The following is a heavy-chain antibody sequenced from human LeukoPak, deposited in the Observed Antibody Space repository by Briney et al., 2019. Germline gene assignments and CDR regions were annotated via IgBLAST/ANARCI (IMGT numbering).Heavy chain of an antibody. J-gene: IGHJ3*02. CDR3: ARGPGDYGDFDDAFDI. CDR2: IYYSGST. Sequence: PSGTLSLTCTVSGGSISSYYWSWIRQPPGKGLEWIGYIYYSGSTNYNPSLKSRVTISVDTSKNQFSLKLSSVAAADTAVYYCARGPGDYGDFDDAFDIWGQGTMVTVSS. D-gene: IGHD4-17*01. V-gene: IGHV4-59*01. CDR1: GGSISSYY.